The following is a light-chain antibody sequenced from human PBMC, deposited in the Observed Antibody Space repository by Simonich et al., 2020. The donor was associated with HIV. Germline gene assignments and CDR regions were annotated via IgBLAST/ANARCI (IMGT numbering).Light chain of an antibody. CDR3: QQFHSSPLT. V-gene: IGKV3-15*01. J-gene: IGKJ4*01. CDR1: QSVSSN. Sequence: EIVMTQSPATLSVSPGERATLSCRASQSVSSNLAWYQQKPGQAPRLLIYGASPRATGIPARFSGSGSGTELTLTISSLQSEDFAVYYCQQFHSSPLTFGGGTKVEIK. CDR2: GAS.